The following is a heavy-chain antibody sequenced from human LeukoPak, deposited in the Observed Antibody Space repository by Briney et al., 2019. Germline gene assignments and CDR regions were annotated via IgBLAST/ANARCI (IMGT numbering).Heavy chain of an antibody. CDR1: GGSFSGYY. D-gene: IGHD3-22*01. J-gene: IGHJ4*02. V-gene: IGHV4-34*01. CDR3: ARGSENYDSSGYYYPFDY. Sequence: SETLSLTCAVYGGSFSGYYWSWIRQPPGKGLEWIGEINHSGSTNYNPSLTSRVTISVDTSKNQFSLKLSSVTAADTAVYYCARGSENYDSSGYYYPFDYWGQGTLVTVSS. CDR2: INHSGST.